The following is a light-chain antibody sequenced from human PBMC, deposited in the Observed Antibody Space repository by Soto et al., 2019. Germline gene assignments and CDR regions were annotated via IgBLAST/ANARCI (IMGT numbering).Light chain of an antibody. CDR1: QSVSSSY. J-gene: IGKJ5*01. Sequence: EIVLTQSPGTLSLSPGERGTLSCRASQSVSSSYLGWYQQKPGQAPRLLIYGASRRATGIPDRFSGSGSGTDFTLTISRLEPEDFVVYYCQQYGTSSSITFGQGTRREIK. CDR3: QQYGTSSSIT. CDR2: GAS. V-gene: IGKV3-20*01.